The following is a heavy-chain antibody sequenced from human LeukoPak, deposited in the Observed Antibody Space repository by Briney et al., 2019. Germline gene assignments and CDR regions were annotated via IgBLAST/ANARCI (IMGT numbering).Heavy chain of an antibody. Sequence: GGSLRLSCAASGFTFSDYYMSWIRQAPGKGLEWVSYISSSGSTIYYADSVKGRFTISRDNAKNSLYLQMNSLRAEDTAVYYCASWGIYYYYYMDAWAKGTTVTVSS. CDR1: GFTFSDYY. CDR2: ISSSGSTI. V-gene: IGHV3-11*04. D-gene: IGHD6-13*01. J-gene: IGHJ6*03. CDR3: ASWGIYYYYYMDA.